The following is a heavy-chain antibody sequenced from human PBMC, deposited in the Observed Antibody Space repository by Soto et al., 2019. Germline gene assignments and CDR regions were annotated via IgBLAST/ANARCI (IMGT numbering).Heavy chain of an antibody. J-gene: IGHJ2*01. CDR2: IYHSGST. Sequence: QVQLQESGPGLVKPSGTLSLTCAVSGGSISSSNWWSWVRQPPGKGLEWIGEIYHSGSTNYNPSLKSRVTKSVDKSKNQFSLKLSSVTAADTAVYYCARVGMTTVTTSWYFDLWGRGTLVTVSS. V-gene: IGHV4-4*02. CDR1: GGSISSSNW. D-gene: IGHD4-17*01. CDR3: ARVGMTTVTTSWYFDL.